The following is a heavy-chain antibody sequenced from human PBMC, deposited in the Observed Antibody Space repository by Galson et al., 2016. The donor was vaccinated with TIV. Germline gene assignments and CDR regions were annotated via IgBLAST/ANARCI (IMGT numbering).Heavy chain of an antibody. CDR2: IIPIIGMT. CDR1: GSIFSTYT. V-gene: IGHV1-69*02. D-gene: IGHD6-6*01. CDR3: ARAGVGAARDGGDY. J-gene: IGHJ4*02. Sequence: SVKVSCKASGSIFSTYTIFWVRQAPGQGLVWMGRIIPIIGMTNYAQKFQGRVTITADTSTNTAYMELGSLRSEDTAIYYCARAGVGAARDGGDYWGQGTLVTVSS.